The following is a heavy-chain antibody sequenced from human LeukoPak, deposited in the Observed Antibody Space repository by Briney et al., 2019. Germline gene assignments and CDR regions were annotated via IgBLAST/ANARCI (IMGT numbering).Heavy chain of an antibody. J-gene: IGHJ4*02. CDR2: IIPIFGTA. CDR3: ARAIEAVAGTGAYYFDY. CDR1: GYTFTTYG. Sequence: ASVKVSCKASGYTFTTYGISWVRQAPGQGLEWVGGIIPIFGTANYAQKFQGRVTITADESTSTAYMELSSLRSEDTAVYYCARAIEAVAGTGAYYFDYWGQGTLVTVSS. D-gene: IGHD6-19*01. V-gene: IGHV1-69*13.